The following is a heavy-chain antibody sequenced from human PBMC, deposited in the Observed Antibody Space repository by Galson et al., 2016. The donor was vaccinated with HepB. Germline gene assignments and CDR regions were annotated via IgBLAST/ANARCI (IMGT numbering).Heavy chain of an antibody. V-gene: IGHV3-33*01. CDR1: GFTFSNYG. D-gene: IGHD6-6*01. J-gene: IGHJ4*02. Sequence: SLRLSCAASGFTFSNYGMHWVRQAPGKGLEWVALIWYDGSKKYYAESVKGRLTISRDNSKNTRDLQMNSLRAEDTAVYYCARGEEYSTSSGDYWGQGTLVTVSS. CDR2: IWYDGSKK. CDR3: ARGEEYSTSSGDY.